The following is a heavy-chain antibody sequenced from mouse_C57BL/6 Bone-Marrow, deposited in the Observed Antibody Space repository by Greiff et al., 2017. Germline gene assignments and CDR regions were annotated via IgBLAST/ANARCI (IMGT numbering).Heavy chain of an antibody. CDR3: ARSGSKWAWFAY. V-gene: IGHV1-7*01. J-gene: IGHJ3*01. Sequence: QVQLQQPGAELVKPGASVKLSCKASGYTFTSYWMHWVKQRPGQGLEWIGNINPSNGDTKYNQKFKDKATLTVDKSSSTAYMQLSSLTYEDSAVYYCARSGSKWAWFAYWGQGTLVTVSA. CDR1: GYTFTSYW. D-gene: IGHD1-3*01. CDR2: INPSNGDT.